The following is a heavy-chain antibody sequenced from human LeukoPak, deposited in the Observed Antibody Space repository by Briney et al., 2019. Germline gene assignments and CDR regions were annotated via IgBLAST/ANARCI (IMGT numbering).Heavy chain of an antibody. D-gene: IGHD1-26*01. CDR2: TYYRSKWYY. CDR1: GDSVSSNSAA. J-gene: IGHJ4*02. V-gene: IGHV6-1*01. Sequence: SQTLSLTCAISGDSVSSNSAAWNWIRQSPSRGLEWLGRTYYRSKWYYDYAVAVKSRISINPDTSKNQFSLQLSSVTLEDTAVYYCARDPVGGSTIFDYWGQGTRVTVSS. CDR3: ARDPVGGSTIFDY.